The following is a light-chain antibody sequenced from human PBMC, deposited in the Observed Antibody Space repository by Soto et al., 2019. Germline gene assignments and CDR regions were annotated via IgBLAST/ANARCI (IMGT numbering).Light chain of an antibody. CDR3: SSFRRSNTPHVL. CDR2: GVT. V-gene: IGLV2-14*01. CDR1: DSDVGGYNF. J-gene: IGLJ2*01. Sequence: QSVLTQPASVSGSPGQSITISCTGTDSDVGGYNFVSWYQQHPGKAPKLMIYGVTNRPSGVSNRFSGSKSGNTASLTISGLQAEDDANYYCSSFRRSNTPHVLFGGGTKVTVL.